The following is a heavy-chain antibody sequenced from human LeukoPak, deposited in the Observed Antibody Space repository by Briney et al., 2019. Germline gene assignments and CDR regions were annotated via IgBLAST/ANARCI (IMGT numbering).Heavy chain of an antibody. V-gene: IGHV3-53*01. CDR1: GFTVSRNY. Sequence: PGGSLRLSCAASGFTVSRNYMTWVRQAPKKGLELVSVIYRGGSTYYADSVKGRFTISRDNSKNTLYLQMNSLRAEDTAVYYCARAGPTGTNDAFDIWGQGTMVTVSS. CDR3: ARAGPTGTNDAFDI. J-gene: IGHJ3*02. CDR2: IYRGGST. D-gene: IGHD1-1*01.